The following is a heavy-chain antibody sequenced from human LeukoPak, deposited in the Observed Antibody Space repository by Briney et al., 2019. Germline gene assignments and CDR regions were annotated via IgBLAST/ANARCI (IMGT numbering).Heavy chain of an antibody. J-gene: IGHJ4*02. D-gene: IGHD4-17*01. V-gene: IGHV3-23*01. CDR3: AKDRGLSYGDYGVYFDS. CDR1: GFTFSSYA. Sequence: PGGSLRLSCAASGFTFSSYAMSWVRQAPGKGLEWVSAISGSGGSTYYADSVKGRFTISRDNSKNTLYLQMNSLRADDTAAYYCAKDRGLSYGDYGVYFDSWGQGTLVTVSS. CDR2: ISGSGGST.